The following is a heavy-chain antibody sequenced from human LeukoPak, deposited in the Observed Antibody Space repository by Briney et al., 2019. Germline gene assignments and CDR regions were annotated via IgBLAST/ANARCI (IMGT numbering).Heavy chain of an antibody. D-gene: IGHD2-2*01. CDR3: AVLTYQLLDYYFDY. J-gene: IGHJ4*02. CDR1: GFTFSRYS. CDR2: ISIGSSYI. Sequence: GGSLRLSCAASGFTFSRYSMNWVRQAPGKGLEWVSSISIGSSYIYYADSVKGRFTISRDNAKNSLYLQMNSLRAEDTAVYYCAVLTYQLLDYYFDYWGQGTLVTVSS. V-gene: IGHV3-21*01.